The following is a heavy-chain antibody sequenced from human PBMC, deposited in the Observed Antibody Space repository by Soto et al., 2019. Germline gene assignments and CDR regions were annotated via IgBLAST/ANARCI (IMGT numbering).Heavy chain of an antibody. CDR2: IIPIFGTA. J-gene: IGHJ4*02. CDR1: GGTFSSYA. Sequence: SVKVSCKASGGTFSSYAISWVRQAPGQGLEWMGGIIPIFGTANYAQKFQGRVTITADKSTSTAYMELSCLRSEDTAVYYCARDGYCSGGSCYPFDYWGQGTLVTV. V-gene: IGHV1-69*06. CDR3: ARDGYCSGGSCYPFDY. D-gene: IGHD2-15*01.